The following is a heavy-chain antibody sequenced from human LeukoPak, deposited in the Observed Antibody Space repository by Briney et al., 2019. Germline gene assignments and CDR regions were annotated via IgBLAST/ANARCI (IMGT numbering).Heavy chain of an antibody. Sequence: SETLSLTCTVSGGSISSHYWSWIRQPPGKGLEWIGYIYYSGSTNYNPSLKSRVTISVDTSKNQFSQKLSSVTAADTAVYYCARGTGDLVYWGQGTLVTVSS. J-gene: IGHJ4*02. CDR2: IYYSGST. CDR1: GGSISSHY. V-gene: IGHV4-59*11. D-gene: IGHD7-27*01. CDR3: ARGTGDLVY.